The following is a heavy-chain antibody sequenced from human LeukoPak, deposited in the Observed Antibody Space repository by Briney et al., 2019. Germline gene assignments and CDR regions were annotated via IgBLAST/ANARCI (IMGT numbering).Heavy chain of an antibody. V-gene: IGHV4-31*03. D-gene: IGHD2-2*03. CDR3: ARGVDIVVVPAAGWIDY. Sequence: SQTLSLTCTVSGGSISSGGYYWSWIRQHPGKGLEWIGYIYYSGSTYYNPSLKSRVTISVDMSKNQFSLKLSSVTAADTAVYYCARGVDIVVVPAAGWIDYWGQGTLVTVSS. J-gene: IGHJ4*02. CDR1: GGSISSGGYY. CDR2: IYYSGST.